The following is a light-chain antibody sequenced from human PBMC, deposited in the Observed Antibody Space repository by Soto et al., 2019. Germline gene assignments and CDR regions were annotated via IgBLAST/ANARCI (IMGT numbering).Light chain of an antibody. CDR1: QSISID. CDR3: QQSYSTLWM. J-gene: IGKJ1*01. CDR2: AAS. V-gene: IGKV1-39*01. Sequence: DIQMTQSLSSLSACVVDRVTITSRSSQSISIDLNWYQQKPGIAAELLIYAASGLQSGAPSRFSGSGSGTDFTLSISSLQPVDFATYYCQQSYSTLWMFGQGTKVDI.